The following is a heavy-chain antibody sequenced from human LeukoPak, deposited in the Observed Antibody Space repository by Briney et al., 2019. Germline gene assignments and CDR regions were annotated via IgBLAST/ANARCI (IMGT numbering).Heavy chain of an antibody. CDR1: GFTFSSYW. CDR2: INSDGSST. J-gene: IGHJ6*03. D-gene: IGHD3-10*01. V-gene: IGHV3-74*01. Sequence: PGGSLRLSCAASGFTFSSYWMHWVRQAPGKGLLWVSRINSDGSSTSYADSVKGRFTISRDNSKNTLYLQMNSLKGDDTAVYYCAKDSAFYYIDVWGKGTTVIISS. CDR3: AKDSAFYYIDV.